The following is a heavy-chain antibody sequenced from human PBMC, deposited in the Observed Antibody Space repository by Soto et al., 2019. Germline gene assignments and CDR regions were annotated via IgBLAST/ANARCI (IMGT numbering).Heavy chain of an antibody. D-gene: IGHD3-9*01. Sequence: GGSLRLSCAASGFTFSSYGMHWVRQAPGKGLEWVAVISYDGSNKYYADSVKGRFTISRDNSKNTLYLQMNSLRAEDTAVYYCANDLNILTGYYKYSVATTGGDFDYWGQGTLVTVSS. J-gene: IGHJ4*02. CDR1: GFTFSSYG. CDR2: ISYDGSNK. CDR3: ANDLNILTGYYKYSVATTGGDFDY. V-gene: IGHV3-30*18.